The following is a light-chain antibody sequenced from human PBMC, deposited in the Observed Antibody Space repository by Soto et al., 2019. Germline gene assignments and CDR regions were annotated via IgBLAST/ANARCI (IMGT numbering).Light chain of an antibody. V-gene: IGKV3-11*01. J-gene: IGKJ3*01. CDR1: QSASSY. CDR3: QQYDGSLIT. CDR2: DAS. Sequence: VLSQSPSTLSLYPGARATLSCRASQSASSYLAWYQQKPGQAPRLLIYDASNRATGIPARFSGSGSGTDFTLTISSLEPEDFAVYYCQQYDGSLITFGPGTKVDIK.